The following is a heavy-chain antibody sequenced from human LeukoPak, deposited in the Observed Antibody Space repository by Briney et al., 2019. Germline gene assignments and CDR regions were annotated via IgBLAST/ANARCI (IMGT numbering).Heavy chain of an antibody. CDR2: IYHSGST. J-gene: IGHJ3*02. CDR3: ARERNDYVWGSYRYTLGNAFDI. V-gene: IGHV4-39*07. Sequence: PSETLSLTCTVSGGSVNSSSYYWGWIRQPPGKGLEWIGSIYHSGSTYYNPSLKSRVTISVDTSKNQFSLKLSSVTAADTAVYYCARERNDYVWGSYRYTLGNAFDIWGQGTMVTVSS. D-gene: IGHD3-16*02. CDR1: GGSVNSSSYY.